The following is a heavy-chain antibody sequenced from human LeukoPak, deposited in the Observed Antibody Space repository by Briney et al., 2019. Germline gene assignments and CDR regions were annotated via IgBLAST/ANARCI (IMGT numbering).Heavy chain of an antibody. CDR3: ARGGGVLIRFLEWLS. Sequence: GASVKVSCKASGYTFTGYYIHWVRQAPGQGLEWMGWINPNSGGTNYAQKFQGWVTMTRDTSISTAYMELSRLRSDDTAVYYCARGGGVLIRFLEWLSWGQGTLVTVSS. D-gene: IGHD3-3*01. CDR2: INPNSGGT. V-gene: IGHV1-2*04. J-gene: IGHJ5*02. CDR1: GYTFTGYY.